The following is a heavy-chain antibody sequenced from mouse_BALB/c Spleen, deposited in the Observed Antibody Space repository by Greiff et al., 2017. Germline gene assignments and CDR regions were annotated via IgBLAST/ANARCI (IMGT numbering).Heavy chain of an antibody. J-gene: IGHJ3*01. CDR2: IWAGGST. CDR1: GFSLTSYG. Sequence: VQLQESGPGLVAPSQSLSITCTVSGFSLTSYGVHWVRQPPGKGLEWLGVIWAGGSTNYNSALMSRLSISKDNSKSQVFLKMNSLQTDDTAMYYCARDLYYGSSPWFAYWGQGTLVTVSA. D-gene: IGHD1-1*01. CDR3: ARDLYYGSSPWFAY. V-gene: IGHV2-9*02.